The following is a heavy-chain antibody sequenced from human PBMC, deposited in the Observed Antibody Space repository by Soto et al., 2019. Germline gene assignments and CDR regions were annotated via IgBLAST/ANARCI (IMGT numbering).Heavy chain of an antibody. Sequence: ASVKVSCKASGGTFSSYAISWVRQAPGQGLEWMGGIIPIFGTANYAQKFQGRVTITADESTSTAYMELSSLRSEDTAVYYCARDPYSSGWYPPPEPTGRTLDYWGQGTLVTVSS. V-gene: IGHV1-69*13. CDR1: GGTFSSYA. D-gene: IGHD6-19*01. CDR3: ARDPYSSGWYPPPEPTGRTLDY. CDR2: IIPIFGTA. J-gene: IGHJ4*02.